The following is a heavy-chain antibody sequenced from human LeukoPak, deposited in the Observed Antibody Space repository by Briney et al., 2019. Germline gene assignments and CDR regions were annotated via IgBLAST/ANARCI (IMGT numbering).Heavy chain of an antibody. V-gene: IGHV1-2*04. CDR2: INPNSGGT. D-gene: IGHD3-22*01. J-gene: IGHJ4*02. CDR3: ARREDYYDSSGYSFDY. CDR1: GYTFTGYY. Sequence: ASVTVSCTASGYTFTGYYMHWVRQAPGQGLEWMGWINPNSGGTNYAQKFQGWVTMTRDTSISTAYMELSRLRSDDTAVYYCARREDYYDSSGYSFDYWGQGSLVTVSS.